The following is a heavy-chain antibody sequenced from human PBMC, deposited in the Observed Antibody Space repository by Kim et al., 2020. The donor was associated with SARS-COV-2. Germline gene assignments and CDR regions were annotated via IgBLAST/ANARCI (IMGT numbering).Heavy chain of an antibody. CDR2: ISYDGSNK. J-gene: IGHJ6*02. V-gene: IGHV3-30*04. D-gene: IGHD2-15*01. Sequence: WGCLRLSCAASGFTFSSYAMHWVRQAPGKGLEWVAVISYDGSNKYYADSVKGRFTISRDNSKNTLYLQMNSLRAEDTAVYYCARDEDIVVVVDATEKFSRYYGMDVWGQGTTVTAPS. CDR1: GFTFSSYA. CDR3: ARDEDIVVVVDATEKFSRYYGMDV.